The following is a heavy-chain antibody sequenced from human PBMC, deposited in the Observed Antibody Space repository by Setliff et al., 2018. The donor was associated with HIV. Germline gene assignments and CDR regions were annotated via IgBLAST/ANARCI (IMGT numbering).Heavy chain of an antibody. CDR2: INSASGGT. CDR1: GYTFTDND. Sequence: ASVTVSCKASGYTFTDNDIHWVRQAPGQGLEWMAWINSASGGTNYAQNFQGRVTVTRDTSSNTVYLEVSGLKSDDTAVYYCARDYIHVFDIWGQGTKVTVSS. CDR3: ARDYIHVFDI. J-gene: IGHJ3*02. V-gene: IGHV1-2*02.